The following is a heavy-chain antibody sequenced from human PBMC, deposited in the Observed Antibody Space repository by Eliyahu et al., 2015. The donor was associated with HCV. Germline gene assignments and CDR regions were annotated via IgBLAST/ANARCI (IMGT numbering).Heavy chain of an antibody. Sequence: QVQLQQWGAGLLKPSETLSLTCAVYGESFSAYYWSWIRQPPGKGLEWXGEINHSGTTNYNPSLKSRVTISVDTSKNQFSLKLSSVTAADTAVYYCARGGRYCSSTSCPRGGMDVWGQGTTVTVSS. CDR3: ARGGRYCSSTSCPRGGMDV. J-gene: IGHJ6*02. CDR2: INHSGTT. V-gene: IGHV4-34*01. CDR1: GESFSAYY. D-gene: IGHD2-2*01.